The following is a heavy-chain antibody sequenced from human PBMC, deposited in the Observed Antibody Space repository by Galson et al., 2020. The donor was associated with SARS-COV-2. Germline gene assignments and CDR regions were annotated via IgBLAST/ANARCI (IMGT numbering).Heavy chain of an antibody. D-gene: IGHD2-2*01. CDR2: ISGSGGTT. CDR3: AKDRVSCSSASCPDYVDY. J-gene: IGHJ4*02. Sequence: GGSLRLSCAASGFTFSTYAMSWVRQAPGKGLEWISAISGSGGTTFYADSVKGRFTISRDNSKNTLYLQMNSLRAEDTAVYYCAKDRVSCSSASCPDYVDYWGKGTLVTVS. V-gene: IGHV3-23*01. CDR1: GFTFSTYA.